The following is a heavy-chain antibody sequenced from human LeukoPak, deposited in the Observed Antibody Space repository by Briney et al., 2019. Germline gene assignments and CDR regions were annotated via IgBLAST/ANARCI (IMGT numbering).Heavy chain of an antibody. CDR3: ARPYGGNSGSLEGIDY. D-gene: IGHD4-23*01. V-gene: IGHV5-51*01. Sequence: GESLKISCKGSGYSFTSYWIGWVRQMPGKGLEWIGIIYPGDSDTRYSPSFQGQVTISADKSISTAYLQWSSLKVSDTAMYYCARPYGGNSGSLEGIDYWGQGTLVTVSS. CDR1: GYSFTSYW. J-gene: IGHJ4*02. CDR2: IYPGDSDT.